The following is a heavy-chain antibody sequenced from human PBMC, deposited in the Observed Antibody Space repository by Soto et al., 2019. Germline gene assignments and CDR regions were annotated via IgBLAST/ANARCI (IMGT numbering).Heavy chain of an antibody. Sequence: GSLRLSCAPPGFTSTGSTMSWVRQALGKGLGWGSGFSDGGGSTYYADSVKGGFTISRDNPKNTLYLQMNSLRGEDTAVYYCAKEGLLEVDYWGQGTLVTVSS. CDR2: FSDGGGST. J-gene: IGHJ4*02. V-gene: IGHV3-23*01. CDR1: GFTSTGST. CDR3: AKEGLLEVDY. D-gene: IGHD3-10*01.